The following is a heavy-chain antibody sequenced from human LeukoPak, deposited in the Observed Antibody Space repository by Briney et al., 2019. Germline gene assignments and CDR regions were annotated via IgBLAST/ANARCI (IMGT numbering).Heavy chain of an antibody. Sequence: TGGSLRLSCAASGFTFSSYSMNWVRQAPGKGLEWVSSISSSSSYIYYADSVKGRFTISRDNAKISLYLQMNSLRAEDTAVYYCARGSYCGGDCYSLRHYYYYYMDVWGKGTTVTVSS. CDR1: GFTFSSYS. V-gene: IGHV3-21*01. D-gene: IGHD2-21*02. CDR3: ARGSYCGGDCYSLRHYYYYYMDV. J-gene: IGHJ6*03. CDR2: ISSSSSYI.